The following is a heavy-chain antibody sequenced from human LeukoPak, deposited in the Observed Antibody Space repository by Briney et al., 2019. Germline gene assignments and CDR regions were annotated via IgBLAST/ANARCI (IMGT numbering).Heavy chain of an antibody. V-gene: IGHV4-30-2*01. J-gene: IGHJ4*02. D-gene: IGHD3-22*01. Sequence: RTSETLSLTCTVSGGSISSGGYYWSWIRQPPGKGLEWIGYIYHSGSTYYNPSLKSRVTISVDRSKNQFSLQLNSVTAADTAVYYCARGMDSSGYYCGFYYFAYWGQGTLVTVSS. CDR1: GGSISSGGYY. CDR3: ARGMDSSGYYCGFYYFAY. CDR2: IYHSGST.